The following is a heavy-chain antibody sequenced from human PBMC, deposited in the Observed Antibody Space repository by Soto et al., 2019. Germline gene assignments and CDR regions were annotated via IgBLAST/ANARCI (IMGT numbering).Heavy chain of an antibody. CDR2: INDRGSI. D-gene: IGHD3-9*01. J-gene: IGHJ2*01. V-gene: IGHV4-34*01. CDR1: GGSFSGHY. Sequence: QVQLQQWGAGPLRPLETLSLTCGVSGGSFSGHYWAWIRQSPGKGLKWIGEINDRGSINYNPSLKSRVSISVDTSKNHYSRNLRSVTAADTAVYYCARESHDILTGPPWVWYFDLWGRGTLVPV. CDR3: ARESHDILTGPPWVWYFDL.